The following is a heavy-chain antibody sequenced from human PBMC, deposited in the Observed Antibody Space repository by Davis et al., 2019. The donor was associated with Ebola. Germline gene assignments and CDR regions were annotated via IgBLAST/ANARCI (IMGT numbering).Heavy chain of an antibody. CDR3: AKAKWPIAAAGDFDY. CDR1: GFTFDDYA. CDR2: ISWNSGSI. V-gene: IGHV3-9*01. J-gene: IGHJ4*02. D-gene: IGHD6-13*01. Sequence: GGSLRLSCAASGFTFDDYAMHWVRQAPGKGLEWVSGISWNSGSIGYADSVKGRFTISRDNAKNSLYLQMNSLRAEDTALYYCAKAKWPIAAAGDFDYWGQGTLVTVSS.